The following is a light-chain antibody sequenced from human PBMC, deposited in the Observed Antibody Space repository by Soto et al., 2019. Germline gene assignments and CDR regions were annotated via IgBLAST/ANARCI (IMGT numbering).Light chain of an antibody. CDR1: QRLLHSNGYNY. J-gene: IGKJ4*01. CDR2: LGS. V-gene: IGKV2-28*01. Sequence: IVMTQSPLSLPVTPGEPASISCRSSQRLLHSNGYNYLDWYLQKPGQSPQLLISLGSNRASGVPDRFSGSGSGTDLTVKISRVEAEEVGVYYCMQALQTPLTFGGGTKVEIK. CDR3: MQALQTPLT.